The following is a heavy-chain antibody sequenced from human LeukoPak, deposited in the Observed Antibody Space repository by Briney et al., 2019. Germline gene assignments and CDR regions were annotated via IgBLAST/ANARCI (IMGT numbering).Heavy chain of an antibody. V-gene: IGHV4-4*07. CDR3: ATITFGGVIYG. D-gene: IGHD3-16*02. J-gene: IGHJ4*02. Sequence: SETLSLTCTVSGAPISSYYWSWIRQPAGKGPEWIGRIYTSGSTNYNLSLKSRVTMSVDTSKNQFSLKLSSVTAADTAVYYCATITFGGVIYGWGQGTLVTVSS. CDR2: IYTSGST. CDR1: GAPISSYY.